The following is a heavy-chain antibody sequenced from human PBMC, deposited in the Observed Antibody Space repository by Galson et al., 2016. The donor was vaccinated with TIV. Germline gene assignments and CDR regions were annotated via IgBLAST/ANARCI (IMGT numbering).Heavy chain of an antibody. J-gene: IGHJ5*02. CDR2: IIPIFGSA. Sequence: SGYNFPDFYLHWVRQAPGQGLEWMGWIIPIFGSANYAQKFQGRVTITADESTTTAYMELSSLRVEDTAVYYCARGGPGCSSTSCYGALDPWGQGTLVTVSS. CDR3: ARGGPGCSSTSCYGALDP. D-gene: IGHD2-2*01. CDR1: GYNFPDFY. V-gene: IGHV1-69*01.